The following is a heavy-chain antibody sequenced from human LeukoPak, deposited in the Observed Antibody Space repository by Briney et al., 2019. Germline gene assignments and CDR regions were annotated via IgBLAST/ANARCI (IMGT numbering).Heavy chain of an antibody. Sequence: GGSLRLSCAASGFTFSSYSMNWVHQAPGKGLEWVSSISSSSSYIYYADSVKGRFTISRDNAKNSLYLQMNSLRAEDTAVYYCAREDILTGYYYWGQGTLVTVSS. V-gene: IGHV3-21*01. CDR3: AREDILTGYYY. J-gene: IGHJ4*02. D-gene: IGHD3-9*01. CDR2: ISSSSSYI. CDR1: GFTFSSYS.